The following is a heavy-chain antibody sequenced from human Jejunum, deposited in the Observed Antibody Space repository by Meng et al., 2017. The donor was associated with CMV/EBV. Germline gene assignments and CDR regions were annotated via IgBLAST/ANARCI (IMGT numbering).Heavy chain of an antibody. CDR2: DYQKSGGK. Sequence: KVTSTASGYTYTDYKIHRVRQAHGQGLEWMGRDYQKSGGKNAAQKLQGRVTMTRDTSLNTAYLELTNVTSDDTAIYYCARWGGLFDPWGQGTLVTVSS. CDR3: ARWGGLFDP. J-gene: IGHJ5*02. D-gene: IGHD3-16*01. CDR1: GYTYTDYK. V-gene: IGHV1-2*02.